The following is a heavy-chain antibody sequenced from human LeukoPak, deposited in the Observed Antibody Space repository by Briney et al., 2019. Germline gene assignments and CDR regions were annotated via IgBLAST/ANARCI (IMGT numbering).Heavy chain of an antibody. CDR2: IYYSGST. V-gene: IGHV4-28*01. Sequence: SDTLSLTCAVSGYSISSSNWWGWIRQPPGKGLEWIGYIYYSGSTYYNPSLKSRVTMSVDTSKNQFSLKLSSVTAVDTAVYYCASSGDYGAFDYWGQGTLVTVSS. D-gene: IGHD4-17*01. CDR1: GYSISSSNW. J-gene: IGHJ4*02. CDR3: ASSGDYGAFDY.